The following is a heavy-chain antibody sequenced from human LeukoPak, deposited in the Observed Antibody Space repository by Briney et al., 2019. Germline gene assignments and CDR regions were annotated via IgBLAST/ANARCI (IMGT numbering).Heavy chain of an antibody. V-gene: IGHV4-39*01. CDR2: INYSGST. Sequence: PSETLSLTCTVSGGSISSSSYYWGWIRQPPGKGLEWIGSINYSGSTYYNPSLKSRVTISVDTSKNQFSLKLSSVAAADTAVYYCARRPQSYIDVWGKGTTVTVSS. J-gene: IGHJ6*03. CDR3: ARRPQSYIDV. CDR1: GGSISSSSYY.